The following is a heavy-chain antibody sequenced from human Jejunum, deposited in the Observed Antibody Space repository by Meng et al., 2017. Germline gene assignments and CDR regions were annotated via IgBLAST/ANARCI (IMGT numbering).Heavy chain of an antibody. CDR3: AHRRISGSPWDGGDFDY. Sequence: ITLREAGASRVKPTQTLALTRTFSGFSLSTSGVCVGWIRQSTGKALEWLAVIYWDNDKRYSPSLKNRLTIDKDTSKNEVVLTMTNMDPVDTATYYCAHRRISGSPWDGGDFDYWGQGTLVTVSS. CDR1: GFSLSTSGVC. D-gene: IGHD2-15*01. CDR2: IYWDNDK. J-gene: IGHJ4*02. V-gene: IGHV2-5*02.